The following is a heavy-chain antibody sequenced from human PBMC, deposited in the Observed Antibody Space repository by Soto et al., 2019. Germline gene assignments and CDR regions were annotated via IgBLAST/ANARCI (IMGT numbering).Heavy chain of an antibody. CDR3: ATSLTLITMVRGALSPNYIDY. D-gene: IGHD3-10*01. CDR2: ISAYNGNT. V-gene: IGHV1-18*01. J-gene: IGHJ4*02. CDR1: GYTFTSYG. Sequence: ASVKVSCKASGYTFTSYGISWVRQAPGQGLEWMGWISAYNGNTNYAQKLQGRVTMTTDTSTSTAYMELRSLRSDDTAVYYCATSLTLITMVRGALSPNYIDYWGQGTLVTRSS.